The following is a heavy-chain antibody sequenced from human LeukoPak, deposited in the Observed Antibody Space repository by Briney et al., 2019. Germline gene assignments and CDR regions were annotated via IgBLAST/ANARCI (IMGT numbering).Heavy chain of an antibody. D-gene: IGHD4-23*01. CDR3: ARGRSGGKLIMFDP. V-gene: IGHV4-61*02. Sequence: SQTLSLTCTVSGGSISSGSYYWSWIRQPAGKGLEWIGRIYTSGSTNYNPSLKSRVTISVDTSKNQFSLKLSSVTAADTAVYYCARGRSGGKLIMFDPWGQGTLVTVSS. J-gene: IGHJ5*02. CDR1: GGSISSGSYY. CDR2: IYTSGST.